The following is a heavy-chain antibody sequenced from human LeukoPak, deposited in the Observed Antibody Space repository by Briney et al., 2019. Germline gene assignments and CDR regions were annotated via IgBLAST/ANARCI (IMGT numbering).Heavy chain of an antibody. CDR2: IDQDGSEK. J-gene: IGHJ3*02. D-gene: IGHD3-22*01. Sequence: GGSLRLSCAASGFTFSNDWMSWVRQAPGKGLEWVANIDQDGSEKYSVDSVKGRFTSSRDNAKNSLYLQMNSLRAEDTALYYCAKDLAYYYDSSGYSPDAFDIWGQGTMVTVSS. CDR1: GFTFSNDW. CDR3: AKDLAYYYDSSGYSPDAFDI. V-gene: IGHV3-7*03.